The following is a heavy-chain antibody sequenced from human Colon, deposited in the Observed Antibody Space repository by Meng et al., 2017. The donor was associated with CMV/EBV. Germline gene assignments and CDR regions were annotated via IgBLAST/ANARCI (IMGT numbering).Heavy chain of an antibody. D-gene: IGHD2-2*02. CDR1: GYTFTGYY. CDR3: ARDMRGCDTASCYTGGEYGINV. Sequence: ASVKVSCKASGYTFTGYYMHWVRQAPGQGLEWMGWINPNSGGTNYAQKFKGRVTMTRATSISTVYMEVSRLTSDDTAVYYCARDMRGCDTASCYTGGEYGINVWGQGTTVTVSS. J-gene: IGHJ6*02. V-gene: IGHV1-2*02. CDR2: INPNSGGT.